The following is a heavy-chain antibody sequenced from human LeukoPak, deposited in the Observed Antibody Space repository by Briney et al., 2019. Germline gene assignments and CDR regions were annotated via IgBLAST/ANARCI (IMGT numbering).Heavy chain of an antibody. J-gene: IGHJ4*02. D-gene: IGHD6-13*01. V-gene: IGHV3-23*01. CDR1: GFTFTTYA. CDR3: ARDPHIAAAGTIFDY. CDR2: ISTGGGST. Sequence: GGSLRLSCAASGFTFTTYAMTWVRQAPGKGLEWVSGISTGGGSTNYADSVKGRFTIPRDNAKNSLYLQMNSLRDEDSAVYYCARDPHIAAAGTIFDYWGQGTLVTVSS.